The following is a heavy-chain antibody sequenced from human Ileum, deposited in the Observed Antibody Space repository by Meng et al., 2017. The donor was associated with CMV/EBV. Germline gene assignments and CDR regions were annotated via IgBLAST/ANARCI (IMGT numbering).Heavy chain of an antibody. CDR2: IYYSGST. CDR1: GGSISSGDYY. CDR3: ARQRGYCSGGSCYHFDY. D-gene: IGHD2-15*01. J-gene: IGHJ4*02. V-gene: IGHV4-30-4*08. Sequence: HVQRQESGPGLVKPSQTLFLTCTVSGGSISSGDYYWSWIRQPPGKGLEWIGYIYYSGSTYYNPSLKSRVTISVDTSKNQFSLKLSSVTAADTAVYYCARQRGYCSGGSCYHFDYWGQGTLVTVSS.